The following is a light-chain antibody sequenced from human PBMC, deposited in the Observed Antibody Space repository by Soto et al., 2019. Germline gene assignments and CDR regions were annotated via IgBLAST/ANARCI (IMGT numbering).Light chain of an antibody. CDR1: QSVSSTY. CDR3: HQYGSSPPET. CDR2: GAP. V-gene: IGKV3-20*01. Sequence: EIVLTQSPGTLSLSPGERATLSYRASQSVSSTYLARYQQKPAQAPRLLIYGAPSMSTGIPDRFTGSGSGTDFSITSSRLEPEDFAVYYCHQYGSSPPETFGQGIKLEIK. J-gene: IGKJ2*01.